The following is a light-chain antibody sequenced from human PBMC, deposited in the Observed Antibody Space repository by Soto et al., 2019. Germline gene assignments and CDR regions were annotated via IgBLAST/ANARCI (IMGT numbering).Light chain of an antibody. CDR2: GAS. J-gene: IGKJ1*01. V-gene: IGKV3-20*01. CDR3: QQYGSSPRT. CDR1: RSVSSSY. Sequence: IVWTHSPATLSFSPGEIATLSFRASRSVSSSYLACYQQKPGQAPRLLIYGASSRATGIPDRFSGSGSGTDFTLTISRLEPEDFAVYYCQQYGSSPRTFGQGTKVDIK.